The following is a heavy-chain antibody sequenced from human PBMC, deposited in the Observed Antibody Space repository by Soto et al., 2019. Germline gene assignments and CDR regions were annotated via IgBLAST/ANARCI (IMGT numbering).Heavy chain of an antibody. J-gene: IGHJ4*02. CDR1: GGTFSSYA. V-gene: IGHV1-69*12. CDR2: IIPILGTA. D-gene: IGHD2-15*01. Sequence: QVQLVQSGAEVKKPGSSVKVSCKASGGTFSSYAISWVRQAPGQGLEWLGGIIPILGTAKYAQKFQGRVTITADESTITAYMELSSLRSEDTAVYYCARDSGGWTPVDYWGQGNLVTVSS. CDR3: ARDSGGWTPVDY.